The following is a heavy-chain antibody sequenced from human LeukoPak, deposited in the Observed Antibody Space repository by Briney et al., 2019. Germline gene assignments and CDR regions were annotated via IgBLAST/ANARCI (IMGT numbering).Heavy chain of an antibody. CDR1: GGSISRYY. CDR2: IYYSGST. J-gene: IGHJ5*02. D-gene: IGHD3-22*01. CDR3: ARHRNYYDSSGYYYWFDP. V-gene: IGHV4-59*08. Sequence: SETLSLTCTVSGGSISRYYWSWIRQPPGKGLEWIGYIYYSGSTNYNPSLKSRVTISVDTSKNQFSLKLSSVTAADTAVYHCARHRNYYDSSGYYYWFDPWGQGTLVTVSS.